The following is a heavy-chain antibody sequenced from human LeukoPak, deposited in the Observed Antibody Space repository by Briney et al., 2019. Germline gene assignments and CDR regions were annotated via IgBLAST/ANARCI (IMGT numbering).Heavy chain of an antibody. Sequence: QAGGSLKLSCAASGFTFRSSWMSWVRLAPGKGLEWVGNIRPDGSEKQYVDSVKGRFTISRDNAQNSLFLQMNSLRAEDTAVYYCARETAVAGIDYYYYMDVWGKGTTVTVSS. CDR2: IRPDGSEK. J-gene: IGHJ6*03. CDR3: ARETAVAGIDYYYYMDV. V-gene: IGHV3-7*01. CDR1: GFTFRSSW. D-gene: IGHD6-19*01.